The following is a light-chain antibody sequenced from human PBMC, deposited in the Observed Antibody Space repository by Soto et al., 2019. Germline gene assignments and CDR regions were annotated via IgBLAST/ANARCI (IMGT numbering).Light chain of an antibody. CDR2: DAS. V-gene: IGKV3-11*01. Sequence: VLTQSPAPLSLSPRERATLSCRARQTVSSYLAWYQQKPGQAPRLLIYDASNRATGIPARFTGSGSGTDFTLTISSLEPEDFAVYYCQQRSNWPLTFGGGTKVEIK. CDR1: QTVSSY. J-gene: IGKJ4*01. CDR3: QQRSNWPLT.